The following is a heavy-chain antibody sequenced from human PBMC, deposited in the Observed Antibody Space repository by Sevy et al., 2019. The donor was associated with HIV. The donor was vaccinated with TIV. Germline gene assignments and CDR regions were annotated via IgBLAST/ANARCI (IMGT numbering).Heavy chain of an antibody. D-gene: IGHD6-13*01. CDR3: ARDRPGYSNSWTDNWFDP. J-gene: IGHJ5*02. V-gene: IGHV4-59*01. Sequence: SETLSLTCTVSGGSISSYYWSWIRQPPGKGLEWIGYIYYSGSTNYNPSLKSRVTISVDTSKNQFSLKLSSVTAADTAVYYCARDRPGYSNSWTDNWFDPWGQGTLVTVSS. CDR2: IYYSGST. CDR1: GGSISSYY.